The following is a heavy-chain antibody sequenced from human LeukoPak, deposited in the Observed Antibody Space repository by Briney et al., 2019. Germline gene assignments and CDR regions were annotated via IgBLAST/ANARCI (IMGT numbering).Heavy chain of an antibody. CDR1: GFTFSSYS. J-gene: IGHJ4*02. CDR2: ISSSSSYI. V-gene: IGHV3-21*01. CDR3: ARDETDDFWGGYSDY. D-gene: IGHD3-3*01. Sequence: GGSLRLSWAASGFTFSSYSMNWVRQAPGKGLEWVSSISSSSSYIYYADSVKGRFTISRDNAKNSLYLQMNSLRAEDTAVYYCARDETDDFWGGYSDYWGQGTLVTVSS.